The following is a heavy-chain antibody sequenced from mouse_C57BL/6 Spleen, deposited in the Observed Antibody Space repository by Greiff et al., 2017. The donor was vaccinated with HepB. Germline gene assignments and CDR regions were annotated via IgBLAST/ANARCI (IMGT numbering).Heavy chain of an antibody. D-gene: IGHD1-1*01. V-gene: IGHV1-9*01. J-gene: IGHJ4*01. CDR1: GYTFTGYW. Sequence: VQLQQSGAELMKPGASVKLSCKATGYTFTGYWIEWVKQRPGHGLEWIGEILPGSGSTNYNEKFKGKATFTADTSSNTAYLQLSSLTTEDSAIYDGARSTTVVAGAMDYWGQGTSVTVSS. CDR2: ILPGSGST. CDR3: ARSTTVVAGAMDY.